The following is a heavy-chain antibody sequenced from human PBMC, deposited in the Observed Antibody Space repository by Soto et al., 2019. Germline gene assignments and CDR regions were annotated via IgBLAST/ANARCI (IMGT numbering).Heavy chain of an antibody. J-gene: IGHJ5*02. Sequence: QVQLVQSGAEVKKPGSSVKVSCKASGGTFSSYAISWVRQAPGQGIEWMGGIIPIFGTANYAQKFQGRVTITADESTSTAYMELSSLRSEDTAVYYCSRQIYSYGYLGSWFDPWGQGTLVTVSS. CDR1: GGTFSSYA. CDR3: SRQIYSYGYLGSWFDP. V-gene: IGHV1-69*01. CDR2: IIPIFGTA. D-gene: IGHD5-18*01.